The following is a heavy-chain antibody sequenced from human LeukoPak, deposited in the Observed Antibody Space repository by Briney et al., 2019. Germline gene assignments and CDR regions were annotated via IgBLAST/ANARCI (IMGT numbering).Heavy chain of an antibody. CDR3: ARGCSAGTPHNWFDP. CDR1: GGSISSYY. D-gene: IGHD6-13*01. J-gene: IGHJ5*02. CDR2: IYYSGST. Sequence: SETLSLTCTVSGGSISSYYWSWIRQPPGRGLEWIGNIYYSGSTNYNPSLKSRVTISVDTSKNQFSLKLSSVTAADTAVYYCARGCSAGTPHNWFDPWGQGTLVTVSS. V-gene: IGHV4-59*01.